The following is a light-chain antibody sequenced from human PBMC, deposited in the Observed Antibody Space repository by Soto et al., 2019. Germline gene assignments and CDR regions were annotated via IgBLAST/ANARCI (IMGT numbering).Light chain of an antibody. CDR1: QSVSSSY. V-gene: IGKV3-20*01. Sequence: EIVLTQSPGTLSLSPGERATLSCRASQSVSSSYLAWYQQKPGQAPRLLIYGASSRATGIPDRFSGSGSGTDFTLTISRLEPEDFAVYYCQQYGSSPGWTFGQGIQVEIK. CDR2: GAS. J-gene: IGKJ1*01. CDR3: QQYGSSPGWT.